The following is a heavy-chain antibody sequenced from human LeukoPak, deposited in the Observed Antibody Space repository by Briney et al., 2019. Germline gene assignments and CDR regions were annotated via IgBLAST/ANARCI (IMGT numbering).Heavy chain of an antibody. J-gene: IGHJ4*02. CDR2: MYVSGTI. CDR1: GVSISGYY. CDR3: ARDQSPNWNYDYFDY. V-gene: IGHV4-4*07. D-gene: IGHD1-7*01. Sequence: SETLSLTCTVSGVSISGYYWSWIRQPAGGGLEWIGRMYVSGTIQYNPSLKSRVTMSVDTSNYQVSLKLSSVTAADTAVYYCARDQSPNWNYDYFDYWGQGTLVTVSS.